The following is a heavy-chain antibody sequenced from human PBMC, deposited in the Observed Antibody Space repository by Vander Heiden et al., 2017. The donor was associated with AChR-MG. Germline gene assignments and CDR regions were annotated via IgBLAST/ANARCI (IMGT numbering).Heavy chain of an antibody. CDR3: VRGRYATAGTSPGNWFDP. J-gene: IGHJ5*02. CDR2: ITWNSDTI. CDR1: GFTFHDHA. Sequence: EVQLVESGGGFVQPGRSLRLSFAASGFTFHDHAMHWVRQPPGKGLEWVSGITWNSDTIVYADSVKGRVTISRDNAKNSLYLQMNSLRAEDTALYFCVRGRYATAGTSPGNWFDPWGHGTLVTVSS. V-gene: IGHV3-9*01. D-gene: IGHD1-26*01.